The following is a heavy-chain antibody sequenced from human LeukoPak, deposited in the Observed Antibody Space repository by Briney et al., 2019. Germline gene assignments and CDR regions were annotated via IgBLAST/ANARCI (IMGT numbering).Heavy chain of an antibody. V-gene: IGHV3-30*18. D-gene: IGHD2-2*01. CDR3: AKDSLPAATVPDY. CDR2: ISYDGSGK. J-gene: IGHJ4*02. CDR1: GFMFSSHV. Sequence: PGGSLRLSCAASGFMFSSHVMHWVRQAPGKGLEWVAGISYDGSGKYYIDSVKGRFTISRDNSRNTLYLQMNSLRAEDTAVYYCAKDSLPAATVPDYWGQGTLVTVSS.